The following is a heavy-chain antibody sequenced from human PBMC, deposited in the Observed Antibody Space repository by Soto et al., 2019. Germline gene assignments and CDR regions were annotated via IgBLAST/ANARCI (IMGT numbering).Heavy chain of an antibody. Sequence: SETLSLTCAVHGGSLSGYYWSLLRQPPGKGLEWIGEINHSGSTNYNPSLKSRVTISVDTSKNQFSLKLSSVTAADTAVYYCARGLYYYDSSGYYLWGQGTLVNVSS. J-gene: IGHJ5*02. D-gene: IGHD3-22*01. CDR2: INHSGST. V-gene: IGHV4-34*01. CDR1: GGSLSGYY. CDR3: ARGLYYYDSSGYYL.